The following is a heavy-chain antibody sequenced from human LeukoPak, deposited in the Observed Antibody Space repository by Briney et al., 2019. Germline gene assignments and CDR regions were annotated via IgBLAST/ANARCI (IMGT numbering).Heavy chain of an antibody. V-gene: IGHV5-51*01. Sequence: GESLKISCKGSGYIFTTYWIGWVRQMPGEGLESMGIIYPGDSDTRYRPSFQGQVTISADKSTSTAYLEWSSLEASNTAMYYCARASYYDSNGYPGHFDSWGQGTLATVSS. CDR2: IYPGDSDT. CDR3: ARASYYDSNGYPGHFDS. J-gene: IGHJ4*02. D-gene: IGHD3-22*01. CDR1: GYIFTTYW.